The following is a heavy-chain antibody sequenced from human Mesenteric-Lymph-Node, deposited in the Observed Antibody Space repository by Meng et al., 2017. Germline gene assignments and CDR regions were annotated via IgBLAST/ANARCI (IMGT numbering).Heavy chain of an antibody. CDR2: ISSSSSYI. Sequence: QGRRVGSGGGLVKPGGSLRLSCAASGFTFSDYYMSWIRQAPGKGLEWVSSISSSSSYIYYADSVKGRFTISRDNAKNSLYLQMNSLRAEDTAVYYCARGKEAGKVFDYWGQGTLVTVSS. CDR1: GFTFSDYY. J-gene: IGHJ4*02. V-gene: IGHV3-11*06. CDR3: ARGKEAGKVFDY. D-gene: IGHD6-19*01.